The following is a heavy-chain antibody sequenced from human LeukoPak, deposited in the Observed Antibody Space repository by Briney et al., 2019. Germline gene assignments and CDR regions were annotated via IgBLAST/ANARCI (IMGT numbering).Heavy chain of an antibody. CDR3: AREVHWDHIDGDIFDY. V-gene: IGHV4-30-4*01. D-gene: IGHD2-21*02. J-gene: IGHJ4*02. Sequence: SQTLSLTCTVSGGSISSGDYYWSWIRQPPGKGLEWIGYIYYSGSTYYNPSLKSRVTISVDTSKNQFSLKLSSVTAADTAVYYCAREVHWDHIDGDIFDYWGQGTLVTVSS. CDR2: IYYSGST. CDR1: GGSISSGDYY.